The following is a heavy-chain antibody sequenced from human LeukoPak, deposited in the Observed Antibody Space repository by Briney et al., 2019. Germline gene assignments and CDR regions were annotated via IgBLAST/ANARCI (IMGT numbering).Heavy chain of an antibody. J-gene: IGHJ6*03. CDR1: GDSISSYY. V-gene: IGHV4-4*07. CDR2: IYTSGST. D-gene: IGHD3-10*01. Sequence: PSETLSLTCTVSGDSISSYYWSWIRQPAGKGLEWIGRIYTSGSTDYNPSLKSRVTISIDESKNQFSLKLTSVTAADTAVYYCVRDGSPYDGWFGEGNYYYYYMDVWGKGTTVTVSS. CDR3: VRDGSPYDGWFGEGNYYYYYMDV.